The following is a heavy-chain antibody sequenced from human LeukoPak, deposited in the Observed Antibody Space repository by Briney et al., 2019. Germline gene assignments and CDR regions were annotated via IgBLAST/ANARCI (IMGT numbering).Heavy chain of an antibody. D-gene: IGHD3-9*01. CDR2: ISGSGGST. CDR1: GFTFSSYA. J-gene: IGHJ6*03. V-gene: IGHV3-23*01. Sequence: GGSLRLSCAASGFTFSSYAMSWVRQAPGKGLEWVSAISGSGGSTYYADSVKGRFTISRDNSKNTLYLQMNSLRAEDTAVYYRAKEPSLTHYYYYMDVWGKGTTVTVSS. CDR3: AKEPSLTHYYYYMDV.